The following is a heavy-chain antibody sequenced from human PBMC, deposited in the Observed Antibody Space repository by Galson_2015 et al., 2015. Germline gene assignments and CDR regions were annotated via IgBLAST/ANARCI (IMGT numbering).Heavy chain of an antibody. CDR3: AKDIEGYCSDGHCYSYYYYGMDV. J-gene: IGHJ6*02. D-gene: IGHD2-15*01. CDR1: GFTFSSCG. Sequence: SLRLSCAASGFTFSSCGMHWVRQAPGKGLEWVALISDEGSIKEYADSVKGRFTISRDNSKNTLSLQMNSLRAEDTAIYYCAKDIEGYCSDGHCYSYYYYGMDVWGQGTTVTVSS. V-gene: IGHV3-30*18. CDR2: ISDEGSIK.